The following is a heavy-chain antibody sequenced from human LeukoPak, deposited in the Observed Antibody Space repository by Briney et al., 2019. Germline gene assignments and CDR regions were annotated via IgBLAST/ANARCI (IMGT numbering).Heavy chain of an antibody. J-gene: IGHJ3*02. D-gene: IGHD3-10*01. CDR1: GGSISGSY. CDR3: TRSGSYGDDAFDI. CDR2: ISYGGIT. V-gene: IGHV4-59*08. Sequence: SETLSLTCTVSGGSISGSYCSWIRQSPGKGLEWIGQISYGGITNYNPSLTTRVTISIDTSKNQFSLRLNSVTATDTAVYYCTRSGSYGDDAFDIWGQGTMVTVSS.